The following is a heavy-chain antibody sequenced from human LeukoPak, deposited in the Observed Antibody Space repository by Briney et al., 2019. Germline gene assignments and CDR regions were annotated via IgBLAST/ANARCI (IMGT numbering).Heavy chain of an antibody. CDR3: ARQITDQSSGYDSIDY. D-gene: IGHD5-12*01. V-gene: IGHV5-51*01. CDR1: GYRFTTYW. J-gene: IGHJ4*02. CDR2: IYPGDSDT. Sequence: GESLKISCKASGYRFTTYWIGWVRQMPGKGLEFMGIIYPGDSDTRYSPSFEGQVTISADKSITTAYLQWSSLKASDTAMYYCARQITDQSSGYDSIDYWGQGTLVTVSS.